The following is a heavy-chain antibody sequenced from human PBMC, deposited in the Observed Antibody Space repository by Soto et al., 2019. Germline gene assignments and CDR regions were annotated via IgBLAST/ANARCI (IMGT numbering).Heavy chain of an antibody. J-gene: IGHJ6*02. Sequence: QVHLVESGGGVVQPGRSLRLSCAASGFTFSSHGMHWVRQAPGKGLEWVALISYGGGNTYYTDSVEGRFTISRDNSKNTLYLQMNSLRVEDTAVYYCAKDGTHCSDGSCYGMDVWGQGTTVTVFS. CDR1: GFTFSSHG. V-gene: IGHV3-30*18. CDR3: AKDGTHCSDGSCYGMDV. D-gene: IGHD2-15*01. CDR2: ISYGGGNT.